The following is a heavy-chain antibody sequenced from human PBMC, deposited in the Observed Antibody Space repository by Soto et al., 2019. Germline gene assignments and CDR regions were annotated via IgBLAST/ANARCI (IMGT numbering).Heavy chain of an antibody. D-gene: IGHD6-19*01. CDR2: IWYDGSNK. V-gene: IGHV3-33*01. Sequence: GGSLRLSCAASGFTFSSYGMHWVRQAPGKGLEWVAVIWYDGSNKYYADSVKGRFTTSRDNSKNTLYLQMNSLRAEDTAVYYCARDLFLSSGSYAEYFQHWGQGTLVTVSS. J-gene: IGHJ1*01. CDR3: ARDLFLSSGSYAEYFQH. CDR1: GFTFSSYG.